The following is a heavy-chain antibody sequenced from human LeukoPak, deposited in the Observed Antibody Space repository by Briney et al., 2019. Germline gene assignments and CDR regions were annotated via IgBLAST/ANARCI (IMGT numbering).Heavy chain of an antibody. CDR3: ARDFCSSTSCYFDS. Sequence: GASVKVSCKAPGYSFTTYGITWVRQAPGQGLEWMGWISAFNGNTNYAQKLQGRVTMTTDTSTSTAYMELRSLRSDDAAVYYCARDFCSSTSCYFDSWGQGTLVTVSS. D-gene: IGHD2-2*01. V-gene: IGHV1-18*01. J-gene: IGHJ4*02. CDR2: ISAFNGNT. CDR1: GYSFTTYG.